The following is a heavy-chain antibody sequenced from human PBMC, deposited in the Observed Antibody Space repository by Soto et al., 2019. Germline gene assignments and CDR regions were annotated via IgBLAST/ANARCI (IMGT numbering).Heavy chain of an antibody. CDR2: TSYDGSDK. V-gene: IGHV3-30*19. CDR3: APWGTTGGLEV. J-gene: IGHJ1*01. Sequence: QVQLVESGGGVVQPGTSLRVSCVGSGFTFRSYVIHWVRQAPGKGLEWVALTSYDGSDKYYDDSVRGRFTISRDNSRNTVELQMDSLRLEDTALYYCAPWGTTGGLEVWGHGTLFSVSS. D-gene: IGHD3-16*01. CDR1: GFTFRSYV.